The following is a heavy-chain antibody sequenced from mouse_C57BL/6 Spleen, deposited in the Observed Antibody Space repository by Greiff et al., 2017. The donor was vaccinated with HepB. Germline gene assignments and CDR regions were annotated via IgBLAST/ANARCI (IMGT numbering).Heavy chain of an antibody. CDR1: GFTFSSYT. V-gene: IGHV5-9*01. Sequence: DVHLVESGGGLVKPGGSLKLSCAASGFTFSSYTMSWVRQTPEKRLEWVATISGGGGNTYYPDSVKGRFTISRDNAKNTLYLQMSSLRSEDTALYYCASGYGNYEGFAYWGQGTLVTVSA. CDR2: ISGGGGNT. CDR3: ASGYGNYEGFAY. D-gene: IGHD2-1*01. J-gene: IGHJ3*01.